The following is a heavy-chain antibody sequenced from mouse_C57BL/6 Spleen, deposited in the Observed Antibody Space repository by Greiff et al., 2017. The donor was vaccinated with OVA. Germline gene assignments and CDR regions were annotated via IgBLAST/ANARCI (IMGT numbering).Heavy chain of an antibody. CDR1: GYAFSRSW. V-gene: IGHV1-82*01. Sequence: QVQLQQSGPELVKPGASVKISCKASGYAFSRSWMNWVKQRPGKGLEWIGRIYPGDGDTNYNGKFKGKATLTADKSASTAYMQLSSLTSEDSAVYFCAIGEIYSHVWGTGTTVTVSS. CDR3: AIGEIYSHV. D-gene: IGHD1-1*01. J-gene: IGHJ1*03. CDR2: IYPGDGDT.